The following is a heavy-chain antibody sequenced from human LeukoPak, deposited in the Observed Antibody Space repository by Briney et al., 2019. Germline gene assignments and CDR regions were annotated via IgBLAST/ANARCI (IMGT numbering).Heavy chain of an antibody. D-gene: IGHD3-10*01. J-gene: IGHJ5*02. V-gene: IGHV1-18*01. CDR1: GYTFTSYG. CDR3: ARDGDRITMVRGADYGIYNWFDP. Sequence: ASVKVSCKASGYTFTSYGISWVRQAPGQGLEWMGWISAYNGNTNYAQKLQGRVTMTTDTSTSTAYMELRSLRSDDTAVYYCARDGDRITMVRGADYGIYNWFDPWGQGSQVTVSS. CDR2: ISAYNGNT.